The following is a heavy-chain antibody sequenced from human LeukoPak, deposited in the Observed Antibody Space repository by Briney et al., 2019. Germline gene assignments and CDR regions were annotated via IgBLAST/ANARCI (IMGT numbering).Heavy chain of an antibody. D-gene: IGHD6-13*01. CDR1: GGSVSSGSYY. J-gene: IGHJ6*02. V-gene: IGHV4-61*02. CDR3: SRAAAADYYYYYGMDV. CDR2: IYTSGST. Sequence: SETLSLSCTVSGGSVSSGSYYWSWIRKPAGKGLEWIGRIYTSGSTNYNPSLKSRVTISVDTSKNQFSLKLSSVTAADTAVYYCSRAAAADYYYYYGMDVWGQGTTVTVSS.